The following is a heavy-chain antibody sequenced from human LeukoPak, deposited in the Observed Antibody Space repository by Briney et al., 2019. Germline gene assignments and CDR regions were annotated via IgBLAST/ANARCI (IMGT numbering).Heavy chain of an antibody. V-gene: IGHV3-21*06. CDR3: ARAYTGTYHILDH. Sequence: PGGSLRLSCAAPGFTFSSYNMNWVRQAPGKGLEWVSFISYRSSYTHYADSVKGRFSISRDNAKNSLYLQMNSLRAEDTAIYYCARAYTGTYHILDHWGQGTLVTVSS. D-gene: IGHD1-26*01. J-gene: IGHJ4*02. CDR2: ISYRSSYT. CDR1: GFTFSSYN.